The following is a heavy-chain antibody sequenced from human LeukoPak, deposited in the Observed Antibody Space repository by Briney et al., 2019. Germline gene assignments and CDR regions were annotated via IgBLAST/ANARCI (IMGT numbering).Heavy chain of an antibody. CDR3: ARDLFSSTVSFRVNAY. V-gene: IGHV3-48*04. Sequence: GGSLRLSCAASGFTFSSYSMNWVRQAPGKGLEWVSYISSSSGTIYYADSVTGRFTTSRDNAKNSMYLQMNSLRVEDTGVYYCARDLFSSTVSFRVNAYWGQGTLVTVSS. J-gene: IGHJ4*02. CDR1: GFTFSSYS. CDR2: ISSSSGTI. D-gene: IGHD4-11*01.